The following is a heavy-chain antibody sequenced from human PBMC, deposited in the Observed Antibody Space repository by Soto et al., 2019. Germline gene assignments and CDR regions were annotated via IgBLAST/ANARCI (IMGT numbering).Heavy chain of an antibody. D-gene: IGHD4-17*01. J-gene: IGHJ4*02. CDR2: ISGSGGST. CDR1: GFTFSSYA. V-gene: IGHV3-23*01. Sequence: EVQLLESGGGLVQPGGSLRLSCAASGFTFSSYAMSWVRQAPGKGLEWVSAISGSGGSTYYADSVKGRFTISRDNSKNPLYLQMNSVSAEDTAVYYCAKPSNDYGDSVYFDYWGQGTLVTVSS. CDR3: AKPSNDYGDSVYFDY.